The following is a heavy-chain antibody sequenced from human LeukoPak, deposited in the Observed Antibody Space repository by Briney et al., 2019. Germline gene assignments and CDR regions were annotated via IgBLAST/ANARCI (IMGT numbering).Heavy chain of an antibody. CDR3: ARAGQRGYSYGPAPISDY. V-gene: IGHV1-2*02. CDR1: GYTFTGYY. Sequence: GASVKVSCKASGYTFTGYYMHWVRQAPGQGLEWMGWINPNSGGTNYAQKFQGRVTMTRDTSISTAYMELSRLRSDDTAVYYCARAGQRGYSYGPAPISDYWGQGTLVTVSS. CDR2: INPNSGGT. J-gene: IGHJ4*02. D-gene: IGHD5-18*01.